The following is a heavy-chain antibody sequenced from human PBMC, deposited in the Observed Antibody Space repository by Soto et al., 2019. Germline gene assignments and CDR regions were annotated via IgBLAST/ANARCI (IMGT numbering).Heavy chain of an antibody. V-gene: IGHV3-33*01. CDR3: ARDIGSTSYILDY. CDR2: IWFDGSRT. CDR1: GFTFRNYG. D-gene: IGHD3-9*01. Sequence: GGSLRLSCAASGFTFRNYGLHWVRQAPGKGLEWVAVIWFDGSRTYYPDSVKGRFTISRDDYKNTLYLQMNSMRAEDTAIYYCARDIGSTSYILDYWGQGTLVTVSS. J-gene: IGHJ4*01.